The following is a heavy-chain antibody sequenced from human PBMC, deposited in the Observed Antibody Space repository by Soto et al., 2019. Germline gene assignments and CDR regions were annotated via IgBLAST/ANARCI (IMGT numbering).Heavy chain of an antibody. Sequence: GASVKVSCKASGYTFTGYYMHWVRQAPGQGLEWMGWINPNSGGTNYAQKFQGWVTMTRDTSISTAYMELSRLRSDDTAVYYCARETSSSWSYFRYNWFDSWGQGTLVTVSS. CDR2: INPNSGGT. D-gene: IGHD6-13*01. V-gene: IGHV1-2*04. CDR3: ARETSSSWSYFRYNWFDS. CDR1: GYTFTGYY. J-gene: IGHJ5*01.